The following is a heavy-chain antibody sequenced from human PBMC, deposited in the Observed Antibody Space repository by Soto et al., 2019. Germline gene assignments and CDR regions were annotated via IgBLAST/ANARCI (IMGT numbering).Heavy chain of an antibody. Sequence: PGGSLRLSWAASGLTFSSYWMIWVRQAPGKGLEWVANIKQDGSEKYYVDSVKGRFTISRDNAKNSLYLQMNSLRAEDTAVYDCARVKIRNWCDPWGQGTLVTVSS. J-gene: IGHJ5*02. CDR2: IKQDGSEK. V-gene: IGHV3-7*01. D-gene: IGHD4-17*01. CDR3: ARVKIRNWCDP. CDR1: GLTFSSYW.